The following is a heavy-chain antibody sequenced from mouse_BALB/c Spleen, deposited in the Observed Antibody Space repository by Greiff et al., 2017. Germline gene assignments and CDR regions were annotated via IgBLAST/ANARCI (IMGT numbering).Heavy chain of an antibody. CDR3: AKGYYGNRLAY. J-gene: IGHJ3*01. D-gene: IGHD2-1*01. CDR1: GYSFTSYW. V-gene: IGHV1-7*01. CDR2: INPSTGYT. Sequence: VQLQQSGAELAKPGASVSMSCTASGYSFTSYWMHWVKQRPGQGLEWIGYINPSTGYTEYNQKFKDKATLTADKSSSTAYMQLSSLTSEDSAVYYCAKGYYGNRLAYWGQGTLVTVSA.